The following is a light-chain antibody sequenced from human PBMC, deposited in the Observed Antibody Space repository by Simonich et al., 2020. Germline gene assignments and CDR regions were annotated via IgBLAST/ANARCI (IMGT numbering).Light chain of an antibody. Sequence: DIQMTQSPYSLSASVGDRVTITCRESQSISSYLNWYQQKPGKAPKLLIYAASSLQSWVPSRFSGSGSGTDFTLTISSLQPEDFATYYCQQSYSTPRTFGQGTKVEIK. V-gene: IGKV1-39*01. J-gene: IGKJ1*01. CDR2: AAS. CDR3: QQSYSTPRT. CDR1: QSISSY.